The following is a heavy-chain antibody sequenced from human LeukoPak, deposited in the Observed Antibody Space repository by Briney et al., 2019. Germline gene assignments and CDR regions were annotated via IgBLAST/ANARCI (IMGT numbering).Heavy chain of an antibody. Sequence: GGSLRLSCAASGFTFSSYGMHWVRQAPGKGLEWVAVIWYDGSNKYYADSVKGRFTTSRDNSKNTLYLQMNSLRAEDTAVYYCAKVGVVVPNISGYWGQGTLVTVSS. D-gene: IGHD2-2*01. CDR2: IWYDGSNK. CDR3: AKVGVVVPNISGY. CDR1: GFTFSSYG. J-gene: IGHJ4*02. V-gene: IGHV3-33*06.